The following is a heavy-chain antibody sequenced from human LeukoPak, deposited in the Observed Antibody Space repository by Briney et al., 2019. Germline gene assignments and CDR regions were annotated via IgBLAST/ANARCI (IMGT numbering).Heavy chain of an antibody. CDR3: AREGGSYYHWFDP. D-gene: IGHD1-26*01. Sequence: SEALSLTCTLSGGSISNYYWSWIRQPPGKGLEWIGNIFYSGSTNYNPSLKSRVTISLDTSKNQFSLKLTSVSAADTAVYYCAREGGSYYHWFDPWGQGTLVTVSS. V-gene: IGHV4-59*01. CDR2: IFYSGST. J-gene: IGHJ5*02. CDR1: GGSISNYY.